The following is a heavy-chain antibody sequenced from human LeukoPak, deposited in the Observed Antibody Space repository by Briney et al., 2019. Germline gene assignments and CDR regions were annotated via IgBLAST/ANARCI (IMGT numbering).Heavy chain of an antibody. J-gene: IGHJ6*04. CDR2: INHSGST. CDR3: ARVVVVVAIPGYYGMDV. Sequence: SETLSLTCAVYGGSFSGYYWSWIRQPPGKGLERIGEINHSGSTNYNPSLKSRVTISVDTSKNQFSLKLSSVTAADTAVYYCARVVVVVAIPGYYGMDVWGKGTTVTVSS. D-gene: IGHD2-15*01. V-gene: IGHV4-34*01. CDR1: GGSFSGYY.